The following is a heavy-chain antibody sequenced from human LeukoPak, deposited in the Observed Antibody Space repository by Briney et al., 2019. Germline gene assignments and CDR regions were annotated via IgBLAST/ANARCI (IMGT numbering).Heavy chain of an antibody. D-gene: IGHD4-17*01. Sequence: GGSLRLSCAASGFTFSSYWMHWVPQPPGKGLVWVSRISSDGTTTTYADSVKGRFTISRDNAKNTLHLQMNSLRAEDTAVYYCARNAYGAQTPSDVWGQGTTVTVSS. CDR3: ARNAYGAQTPSDV. CDR2: ISSDGTTT. J-gene: IGHJ6*02. V-gene: IGHV3-74*01. CDR1: GFTFSSYW.